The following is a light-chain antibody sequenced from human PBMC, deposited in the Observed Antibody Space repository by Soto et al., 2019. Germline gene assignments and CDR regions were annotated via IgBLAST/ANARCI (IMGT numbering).Light chain of an antibody. J-gene: IGKJ3*01. CDR2: DAS. V-gene: IGKV1-33*01. CDR3: QQYDNLVT. Sequence: DIQMTQSPSSLSASVGDRVTITCQASQDISNYLNWYQQKPGKAPKLLIYDASNLETGVPSRFSGSGSWTDFTFTISSLQPEDIATYYCQQYDNLVTFGPGTKVDIK. CDR1: QDISNY.